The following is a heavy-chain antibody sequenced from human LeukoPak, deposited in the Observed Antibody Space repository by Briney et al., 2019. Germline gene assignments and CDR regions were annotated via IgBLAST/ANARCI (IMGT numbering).Heavy chain of an antibody. J-gene: IGHJ4*02. D-gene: IGHD5-12*01. V-gene: IGHV3-15*01. CDR3: TTEQLSSTRYSGYVDPDY. Sequence: PGGSLRLSCAASGFTFSNAWMSWVRQAPGKGLEWVGRIKSKTDGGTTDYAAPVKGRFTISRDDSKNTLYLQMNSLKTEDTAVYYCTTEQLSSTRYSGYVDPDYWGQGTLVTVSS. CDR1: GFTFSNAW. CDR2: IKSKTDGGTT.